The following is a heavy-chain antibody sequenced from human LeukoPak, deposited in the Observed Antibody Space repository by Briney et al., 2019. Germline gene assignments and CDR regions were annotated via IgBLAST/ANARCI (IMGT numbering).Heavy chain of an antibody. Sequence: GESLKISCKGSGYNFSRYWIGWVRQMAGKGLEWMGIIYPGDSDTRYSPSFQGQVTISADRSITTAYLQWGSLKASDTAMYYCARKESPHRDDHDSGGWGYWGQGTLVTVSS. D-gene: IGHD3-22*01. CDR2: IYPGDSDT. CDR3: ARKESPHRDDHDSGGWGY. V-gene: IGHV5-51*01. CDR1: GYNFSRYW. J-gene: IGHJ4*02.